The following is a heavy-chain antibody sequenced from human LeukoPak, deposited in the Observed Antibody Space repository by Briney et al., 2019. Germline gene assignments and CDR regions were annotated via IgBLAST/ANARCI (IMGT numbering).Heavy chain of an antibody. J-gene: IGHJ4*02. CDR3: ARVSDGKDY. V-gene: IGHV4-38-2*01. CDR2: IYHSGST. CDR1: GGSFSGYY. Sequence: KTSETLSLTCAVYGGSFSGYYWSWVRQPPGKGLEWIGSIYHSGSTYYNPSLKSRVPISVDTSKNQCSLKLSSVTAADTAAYYCARVSDGKDYWGQGTLVTVSS. D-gene: IGHD1-26*01.